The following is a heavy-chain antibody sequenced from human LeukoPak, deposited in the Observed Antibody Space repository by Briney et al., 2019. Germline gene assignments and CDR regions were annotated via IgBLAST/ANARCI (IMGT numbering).Heavy chain of an antibody. V-gene: IGHV3-69-1*01. J-gene: IGHJ3*02. CDR2: ISSSSYI. CDR1: GFTFSRYS. CDR3: AGPYYYDSSGYYRYAFDI. Sequence: GGSLRLSCAASGFTFSRYSMHWVRQAPGKGLEWVSSISSSSYIYYADSVKGRFTISRDNAKNSLYLQMNSLRAEDTAVYYCAGPYYYDSSGYYRYAFDIWGQGTMVTVSS. D-gene: IGHD3-22*01.